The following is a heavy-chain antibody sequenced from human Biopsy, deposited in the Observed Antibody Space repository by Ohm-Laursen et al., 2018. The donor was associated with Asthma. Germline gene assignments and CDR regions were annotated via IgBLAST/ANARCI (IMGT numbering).Heavy chain of an antibody. CDR3: ARIKIRIGAGTDRYFDL. Sequence: ASVKVSCKASGYPFTDYYVHWVRQAPGQGLEWMGRIDPNSGGTNYTQKFLGRVTMTRDTSVNTAFMVLSRLRSDDTAVYYCARIKIRIGAGTDRYFDLWGRGTLVTVSS. V-gene: IGHV1-2*06. CDR1: GYPFTDYY. J-gene: IGHJ2*01. CDR2: IDPNSGGT. D-gene: IGHD3-16*01.